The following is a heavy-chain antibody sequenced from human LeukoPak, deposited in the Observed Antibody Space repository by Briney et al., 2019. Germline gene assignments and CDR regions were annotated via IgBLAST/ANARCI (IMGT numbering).Heavy chain of an antibody. Sequence: GGSLRLSCAASGFTVSSNYMSWVRQAPGKGLEWVSAIYSGGSTYYADSVKGRFTISRDNSKNTLYLQMNSLRAEDTAVYYCARAAPGVPRDVLRYFDWWGGRYFDLWGRGTLVTVSS. D-gene: IGHD3-9*01. J-gene: IGHJ2*01. CDR2: IYSGGST. CDR3: ARAAPGVPRDVLRYFDWWGGRYFDL. CDR1: GFTVSSNY. V-gene: IGHV3-66*01.